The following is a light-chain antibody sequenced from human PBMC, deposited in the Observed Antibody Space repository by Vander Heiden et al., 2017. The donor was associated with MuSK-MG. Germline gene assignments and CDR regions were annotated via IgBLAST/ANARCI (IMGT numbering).Light chain of an antibody. V-gene: IGKV1-39*01. CDR2: TAS. Sequence: DILLTQSPSSLSASLGDRVTITCRAGQNIGTYLNWYQQKPGKAPKLLIYTASSLQGGVPSRFSGSGSGSDFTLTISSLQLEDFATFYCQQSYSTPITFGQGTRLEIK. J-gene: IGKJ5*01. CDR1: QNIGTY. CDR3: QQSYSTPIT.